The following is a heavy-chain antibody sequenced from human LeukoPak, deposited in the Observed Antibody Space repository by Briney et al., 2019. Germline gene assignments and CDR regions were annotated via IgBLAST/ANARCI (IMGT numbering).Heavy chain of an antibody. CDR1: GYSITNGYC. CDR2: IYTSGST. Sequence: PSETLSLTCSVSGYSITNGYCWGWIRQPAGKGLEWIGRIYTSGSTNYNPSLKSRVTMSVDTSKNQFSLKLSSVTAADTAVYYCAREGSGSYYYNYYYYMDVWGKGTTVTISS. V-gene: IGHV4-4*07. J-gene: IGHJ6*03. CDR3: AREGSGSYYYNYYYYMDV. D-gene: IGHD3-10*01.